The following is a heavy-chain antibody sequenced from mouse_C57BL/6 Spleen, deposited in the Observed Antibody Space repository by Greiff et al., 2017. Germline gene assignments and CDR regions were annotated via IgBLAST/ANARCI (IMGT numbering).Heavy chain of an antibody. D-gene: IGHD2-4*01. CDR1: GYTFTSYW. CDR2: IYPGSGST. V-gene: IGHV1-55*01. CDR3: ARWDDYDSWFAY. Sequence: VQLQQPGAELVKPGASVKMSCKASGYTFTSYWITWVKQRPGQGLEWIGDIYPGSGSTNYNEKFKSKATLTVDTSSSTAYMQLSSLTSEASAVYYCARWDDYDSWFAYWGQGTLVTVSA. J-gene: IGHJ3*01.